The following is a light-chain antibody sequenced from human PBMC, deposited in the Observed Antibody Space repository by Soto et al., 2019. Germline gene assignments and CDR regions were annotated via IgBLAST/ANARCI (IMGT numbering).Light chain of an antibody. CDR2: DAS. V-gene: IGKV1-5*01. J-gene: IGKJ1*01. CDR3: QQYTSYPWT. Sequence: DIQMTQSTSTLSASVGDRVTITCRASQSISSWLSWYQQKPGKAPKLLIYDASSLESGVPSRISGSGSGTEFTLTISSLQPDDFATYYCQQYTSYPWTFGQGTKVDIK. CDR1: QSISSW.